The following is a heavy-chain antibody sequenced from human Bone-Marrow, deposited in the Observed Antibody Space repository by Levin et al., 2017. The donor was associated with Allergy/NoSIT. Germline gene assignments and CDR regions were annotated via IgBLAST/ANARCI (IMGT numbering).Heavy chain of an antibody. D-gene: IGHD3-3*01. CDR2: LYSTGNT. CDR1: GFSVSSPY. CDR3: ARGFADDY. V-gene: IGHV3-66*01. Sequence: GESLKISCAASGFSVSSPYMHWVRQAPGKGLEWVSVLYSTGNTYYADTVKDRFTISRDNSKNTLSLDMNNLRVDDTAIYYCARGFADDYWGQGSLVAVS. J-gene: IGHJ4*02.